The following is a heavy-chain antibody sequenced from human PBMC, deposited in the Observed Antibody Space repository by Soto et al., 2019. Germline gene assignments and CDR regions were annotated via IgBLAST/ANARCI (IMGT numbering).Heavy chain of an antibody. Sequence: ASETLSLTCTVSGGSISSYYGSWIRQPPGKGLEWIGYIYYSGSTNYNPSLKSRVTISVDTSKNQFSLKLSSVTAADTAVYYCAREERVYSYGSRLTCYYYYMDVWGKGTTVTVSS. D-gene: IGHD5-18*01. V-gene: IGHV4-59*01. CDR1: GGSISSYY. CDR2: IYYSGST. J-gene: IGHJ6*03. CDR3: AREERVYSYGSRLTCYYYYMDV.